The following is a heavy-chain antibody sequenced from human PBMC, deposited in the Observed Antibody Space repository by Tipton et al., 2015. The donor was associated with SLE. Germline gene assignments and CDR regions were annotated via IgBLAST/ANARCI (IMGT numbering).Heavy chain of an antibody. D-gene: IGHD6-19*01. J-gene: IGHJ4*02. Sequence: SLRLSCSAPGFTFSSYAMHWVRQAPGKGLEYVSAISSNGGSTYYADSVKGRFTISRDNSKNTLYLQMSSLRAEDTAVYYCVKDAAKGSGEFDYWGQGTLVTVSS. CDR1: GFTFSSYA. V-gene: IGHV3-64D*06. CDR2: ISSNGGST. CDR3: VKDAAKGSGEFDY.